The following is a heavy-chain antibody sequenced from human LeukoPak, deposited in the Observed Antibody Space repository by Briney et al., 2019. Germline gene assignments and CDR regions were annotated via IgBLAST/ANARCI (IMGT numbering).Heavy chain of an antibody. CDR2: ISSSSSYI. CDR1: GFTFSSYS. D-gene: IGHD1-14*01. V-gene: IGHV3-21*01. J-gene: IGHJ4*02. CDR3: ARETPSGVSIGY. Sequence: GGSLRLSCAASGFTFSSYSMSWVRQAPGKGLEWVSSISSSSSYIYYADSVKGRFTISRDNAKNSLYLQMNSLRAEDTAVYYCARETPSGVSIGYWGQGTLVTVSS.